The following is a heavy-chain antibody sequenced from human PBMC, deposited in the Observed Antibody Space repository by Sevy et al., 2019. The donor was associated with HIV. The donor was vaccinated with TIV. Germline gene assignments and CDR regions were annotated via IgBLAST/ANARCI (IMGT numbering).Heavy chain of an antibody. D-gene: IGHD3-10*01. J-gene: IGHJ6*02. CDR2: IYYSGST. V-gene: IGHV4-59*01. Sequence: SETLSLTCTVSGGSISSYYWSWIRQPPGKGLEWIGYIYYSGSTNYNPSLKSRVTISLDTSKNQFSLKLSSVTAADTAVYYCARSALYYYGSGYSNYYYYGMDVWGQGTTVTVSS. CDR1: GGSISSYY. CDR3: ARSALYYYGSGYSNYYYYGMDV.